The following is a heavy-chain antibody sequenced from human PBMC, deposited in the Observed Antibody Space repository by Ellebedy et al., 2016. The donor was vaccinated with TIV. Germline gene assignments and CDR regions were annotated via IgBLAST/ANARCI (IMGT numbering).Heavy chain of an antibody. Sequence: PGGSLRLSCTASGFTFSDYYMSWIRQAPGKGLEWASYISSRGKTVYYADSVKGRFTVSRDNGRNSLYLQMNSLRADDTAVYYCAKGYYYQISGLYSWGQGTLVSVSA. CDR2: ISSRGKTV. V-gene: IGHV3-11*04. D-gene: IGHD3-22*01. J-gene: IGHJ5*02. CDR3: AKGYYYQISGLYS. CDR1: GFTFSDYY.